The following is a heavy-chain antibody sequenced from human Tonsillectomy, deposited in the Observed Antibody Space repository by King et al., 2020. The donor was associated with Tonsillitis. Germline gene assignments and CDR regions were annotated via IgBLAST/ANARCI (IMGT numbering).Heavy chain of an antibody. J-gene: IGHJ3*02. CDR3: AKAPPITYYYDSSCPFALDI. V-gene: IGHV3-23*04. Sequence: VQLVESGGGLVQPGGSLRLSCAASGFTFSSYAMSWVRQAPGKGLEWVSAISGSGGSTYYADSVKGRFTISRDNSKNTLYPQMNSLRAEATAVYYCAKAPPITYYYDSSCPFALDIWGQGTMVTVSS. D-gene: IGHD3-22*01. CDR1: GFTFSSYA. CDR2: ISGSGGST.